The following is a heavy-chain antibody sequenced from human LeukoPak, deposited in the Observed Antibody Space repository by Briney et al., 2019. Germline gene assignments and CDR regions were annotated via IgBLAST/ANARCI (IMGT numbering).Heavy chain of an antibody. J-gene: IGHJ4*02. V-gene: IGHV3-23*01. CDR1: GFTFSSYG. CDR2: LSSSGDTT. D-gene: IGHD5-12*01. CDR3: VTDPYD. Sequence: GGSLRLSCAASGFTFSSYGMHWVRQAPGKGLEWVSGLSSSGDTTYYADSVKGRFTISGDNSKNTLYLQMNSLRAEDTAVYYCVTDPYDWGQGTLVTVSS.